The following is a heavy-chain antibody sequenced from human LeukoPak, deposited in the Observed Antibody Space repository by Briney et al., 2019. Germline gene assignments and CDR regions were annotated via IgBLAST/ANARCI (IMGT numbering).Heavy chain of an antibody. V-gene: IGHV1-8*01. CDR3: ARGEYSGSYYYFAY. J-gene: IGHJ4*02. D-gene: IGHD1-26*01. CDR2: MNPNTANT. Sequence: GASVKVSCKASGYTFTSYDTNWVRQAPGQGLEWMGWMNPNTANTGYAQKFQGRVTITRNTSISTSYMELNSLRAEDTAVYYCARGEYSGSYYYFAYWGPGTLVTVSS. CDR1: GYTFTSYD.